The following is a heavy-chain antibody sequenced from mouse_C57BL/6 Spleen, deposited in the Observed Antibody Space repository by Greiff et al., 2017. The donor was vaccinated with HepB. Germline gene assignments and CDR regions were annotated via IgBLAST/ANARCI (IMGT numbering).Heavy chain of an antibody. D-gene: IGHD1-1*01. J-gene: IGHJ4*01. CDR3: ARDYYGSSDDGYYAMDY. CDR2: IDPSDSET. V-gene: IGHV1-52*01. Sequence: VQLQQPGAELVRPGSSVKLSCKASGYTFTSYWMHWVKQRPIQGLEWIGNIDPSDSETHYNQKFKDKATLTVDKSSSTAYMQLSSLTSEDSAVYYCARDYYGSSDDGYYAMDYWGQGTSVTVSS. CDR1: GYTFTSYW.